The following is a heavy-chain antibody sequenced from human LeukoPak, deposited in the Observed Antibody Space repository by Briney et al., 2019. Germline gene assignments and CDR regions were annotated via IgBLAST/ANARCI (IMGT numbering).Heavy chain of an antibody. CDR1: GFTFSDYY. V-gene: IGHV3-11*06. J-gene: IGHJ5*02. CDR2: ISSSSSYI. Sequence: GGSLRLSCAASGFTFSDYYMSWIRQAPGKGLEWVSSISSSSSYIYYADSVKGRFTISRDNAKNSLYLQMNSLRAEDTAVYYCARDNDFWSGSHGWFDPWGQGTLVTVSS. D-gene: IGHD3-3*01. CDR3: ARDNDFWSGSHGWFDP.